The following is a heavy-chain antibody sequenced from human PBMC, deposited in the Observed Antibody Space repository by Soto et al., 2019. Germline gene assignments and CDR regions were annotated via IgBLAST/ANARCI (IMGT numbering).Heavy chain of an antibody. CDR3: ASGWGTGFDF. J-gene: IGHJ4*02. CDR1: GGSISSYY. Sequence: QVQLQESGPGLEKPSETLSLTCSVSGGSISSYYWSWIRQPQGKGLEWIGYTYYSGSTNYHPSPKSRVTISVDTSKNLFSLKLSSVTAADTAVYYGASGWGTGFDFWGQGTLVTVSS. V-gene: IGHV4-59*01. CDR2: TYYSGST. D-gene: IGHD6-19*01.